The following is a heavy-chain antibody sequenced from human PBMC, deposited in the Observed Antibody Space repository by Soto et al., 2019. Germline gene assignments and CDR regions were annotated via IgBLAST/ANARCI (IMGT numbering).Heavy chain of an antibody. Sequence: EVQLVESGGGLVQPGGSLRLSCAASEFTFNNYWMHWVRQVPGKGLEWVSRINTDGSTTNYADSVMGRFTISRDNADNTVYLQMISLRAEDTALYYCAIGIYLKYGLDVWGQGATVTVSS. CDR3: AIGIYLKYGLDV. J-gene: IGHJ6*02. CDR2: INTDGSTT. D-gene: IGHD3-16*02. CDR1: EFTFNNYW. V-gene: IGHV3-74*01.